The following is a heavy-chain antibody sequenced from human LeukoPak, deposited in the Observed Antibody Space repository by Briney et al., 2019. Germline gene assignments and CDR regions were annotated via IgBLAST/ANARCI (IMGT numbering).Heavy chain of an antibody. D-gene: IGHD3-10*01. CDR3: AKTARGDYYYYYMDV. CDR1: GFTFSSYA. CDR2: IWYDGSNK. J-gene: IGHJ6*03. Sequence: PGGSLRLSCAASGFTFSSYAMHWVRQAPGKGLEWVAVIWYDGSNKYYADSVKGRFTISRDNSKNTLYLQMNSLRAEDTAVYYCAKTARGDYYYYYMDVWGKGTTVTVSS. V-gene: IGHV3-33*06.